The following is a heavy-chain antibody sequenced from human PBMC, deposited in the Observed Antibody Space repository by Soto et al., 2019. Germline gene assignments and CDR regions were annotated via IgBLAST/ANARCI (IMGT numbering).Heavy chain of an antibody. CDR2: ISATGTIT. CDR3: AREIGAQRGWFDS. J-gene: IGHJ5*01. CDR1: GFTFSTYA. V-gene: IGHV3-23*01. Sequence: EVRLLESGGALIQPGGSLRLSCAASGFTFSTYAMNWVRQAPGKGLEWVSGISATGTITYYPDSVKGRFTISRDNSKNTLYLQINSGSPDDTALYYCAREIGAQRGWFDSWGQGTLVTVYS.